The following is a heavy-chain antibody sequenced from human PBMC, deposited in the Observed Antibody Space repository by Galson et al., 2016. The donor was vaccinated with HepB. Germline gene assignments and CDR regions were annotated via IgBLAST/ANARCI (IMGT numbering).Heavy chain of an antibody. CDR1: GGIFSTFG. CDR3: ARVAGYGDAYYAYAMDV. Sequence: SVKVSCKASGGIFSTFGISWVRQAPGQGREWMGGIIPMFRTPTYAQKFQCRVTITADEGTRTAYMDLSSLRPEETALYYCARVAGYGDAYYAYAMDVWGPGTTVTVSS. D-gene: IGHD4-17*01. CDR2: IIPMFRTP. V-gene: IGHV1-69*13. J-gene: IGHJ6*02.